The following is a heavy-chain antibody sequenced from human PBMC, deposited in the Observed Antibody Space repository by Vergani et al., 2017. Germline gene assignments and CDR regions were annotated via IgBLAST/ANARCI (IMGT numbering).Heavy chain of an antibody. J-gene: IGHJ4*02. Sequence: QVQLQQWGAGLLKPSETLSLTCAVYGGSFSGYYWRWIRQPPGKGLEWIGEINHSGSTNYNPSLKSRVTISVDTSKNQCSLKLSSVTAADTAVYYCARGFTFDYYGSGSYYNGFDYWGQGTLVTVSS. CDR3: ARGFTFDYYGSGSYYNGFDY. V-gene: IGHV4-34*01. CDR1: GGSFSGYY. D-gene: IGHD3-10*01. CDR2: INHSGST.